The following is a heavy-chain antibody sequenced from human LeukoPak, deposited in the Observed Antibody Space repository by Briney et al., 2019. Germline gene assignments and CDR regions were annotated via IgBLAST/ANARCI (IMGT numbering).Heavy chain of an antibody. V-gene: IGHV3-48*02. J-gene: IGHJ4*02. D-gene: IGHD3-22*01. CDR2: ISSGSNTI. CDR1: GFTFSSYS. Sequence: PGGSLRLSCAASGFTFSSYSMNWVRQAPGKGLEWVSYISSGSNTIYYADSVKGRFTISRDNAEKSLYLQMNSLRDEDTAVYYCARDQNYYDSSGYDYWGQGTLVTVSS. CDR3: ARDQNYYDSSGYDY.